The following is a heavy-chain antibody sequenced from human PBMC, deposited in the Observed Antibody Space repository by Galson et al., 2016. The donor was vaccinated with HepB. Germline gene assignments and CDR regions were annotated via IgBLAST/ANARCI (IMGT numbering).Heavy chain of an antibody. CDR2: ISSSSSST. D-gene: IGHD6-13*01. CDR3: ARDGSSRSSPNGFDI. Sequence: SLRLSCAASGFTFSDYYMSWIRQAPGKGLEWVSYISSSSSSTQYAESVKGRFTISRDNAKNSLYLQMNSLRAQDTAVYYWARDGSSRSSPNGFDIWGQGTMVTVSS. CDR1: GFTFSDYY. V-gene: IGHV3-11*05. J-gene: IGHJ3*02.